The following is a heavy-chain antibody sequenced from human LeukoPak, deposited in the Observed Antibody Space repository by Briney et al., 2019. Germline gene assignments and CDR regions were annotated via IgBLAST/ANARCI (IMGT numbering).Heavy chain of an antibody. D-gene: IGHD1-26*01. V-gene: IGHV3-23*01. Sequence: PGGSLRLSCAASGFTFISYAMSWVRQAPGKGLEWVSSLSGNAGRSYYADSVKGRFTISRDNSKNTLYLQMNSLRAEDTAVYYCAKDHRDSGNYYYYYGLDVWGQGTMVTVSS. J-gene: IGHJ6*02. CDR2: LSGNAGRS. CDR3: AKDHRDSGNYYYYYGLDV. CDR1: GFTFISYA.